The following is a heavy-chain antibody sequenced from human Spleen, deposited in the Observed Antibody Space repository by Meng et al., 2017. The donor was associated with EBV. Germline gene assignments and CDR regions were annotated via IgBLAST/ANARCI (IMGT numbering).Heavy chain of an antibody. Sequence: VQPNEWGAGLLKPSETLDLTRAVHGESMSGDYGSWIRQPPGKGLEWIGEVNHSGITNYNASLESRVTVSVDTTRNQFSLRLKSVTAADTAVYFCARRKLAAAVRFDSWGQGILVTVSS. CDR1: GESMSGDY. V-gene: IGHV4-34*01. CDR2: VNHSGIT. J-gene: IGHJ4*02. CDR3: ARRKLAAAVRFDS. D-gene: IGHD6-13*01.